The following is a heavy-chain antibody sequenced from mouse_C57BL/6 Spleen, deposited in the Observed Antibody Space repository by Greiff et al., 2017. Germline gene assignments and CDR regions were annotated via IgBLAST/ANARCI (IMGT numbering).Heavy chain of an antibody. CDR2: IDPEDGDT. D-gene: IGHD1-1*01. J-gene: IGHJ2*01. Sequence: VHVKQSGAELVRPGASVKLSCTASGFNIKDYYMHWVKQRPEQGLEWIGRIDPEDGDTEYAPKFQGKATMTADTSSNTAYLQLSSLTSEDTAVYYCTTSVYYGSSLYYFDYWGQGTTLTVSS. V-gene: IGHV14-1*01. CDR1: GFNIKDYY. CDR3: TTSVYYGSSLYYFDY.